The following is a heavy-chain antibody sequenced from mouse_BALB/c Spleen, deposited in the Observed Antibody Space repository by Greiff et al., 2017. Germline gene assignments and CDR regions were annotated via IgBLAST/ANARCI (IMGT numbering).Heavy chain of an antibody. J-gene: IGHJ4*01. V-gene: IGHV1-54*01. D-gene: IGHD1-2*01. CDR1: GYAFTNYL. CDR3: ARPTAHYYAMDY. Sequence: QVQLQQSGAELVRPGTSVKVSCKASGYAFTNYLIEWVKQRPGQGLEWIGVINPGSGGTNYNEKFKGKATLTADKSSSTAYMQLSSLTSDDSAVYFCARPTAHYYAMDYWGQGTSVTVSS. CDR2: INPGSGGT.